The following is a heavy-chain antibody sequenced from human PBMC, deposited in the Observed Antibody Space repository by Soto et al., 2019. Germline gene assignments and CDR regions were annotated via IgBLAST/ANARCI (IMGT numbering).Heavy chain of an antibody. Sequence: GGSLRLSCAASGFTFSNYAMSWVRQAPGKGLQWVSSISTSGGSTYYADSVKGRFTISRDNSKNTLYLQMNSLRAEDTALYYCAKDRTYYYGSVPFDYWGQGTLVTVSS. CDR2: ISTSGGST. CDR3: AKDRTYYYGSVPFDY. V-gene: IGHV3-23*01. J-gene: IGHJ4*02. D-gene: IGHD3-10*01. CDR1: GFTFSNYA.